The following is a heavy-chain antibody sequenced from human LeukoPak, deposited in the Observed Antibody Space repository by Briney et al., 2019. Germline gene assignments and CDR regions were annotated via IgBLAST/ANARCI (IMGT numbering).Heavy chain of an antibody. D-gene: IGHD3-22*01. V-gene: IGHV4-31*03. Sequence: SETLSLTCTVSDDSISNGIYYWSWMRQHPGEGLEWIGYIYGSGSTKYKPSLNSRVTISVDTSKKQFSLKLSSVTAADTAVYYCARGPLDSSGSATDYWGQGTLVTVSS. J-gene: IGHJ4*02. CDR1: DDSISNGIYY. CDR2: IYGSGST. CDR3: ARGPLDSSGSATDY.